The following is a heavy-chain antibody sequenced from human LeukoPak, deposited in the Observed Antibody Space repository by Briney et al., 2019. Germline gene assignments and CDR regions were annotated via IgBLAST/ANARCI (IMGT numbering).Heavy chain of an antibody. CDR1: GFTFSSYA. J-gene: IGHJ4*02. V-gene: IGHV3-30-3*01. CDR3: AKDIALYCGGDCYHDY. Sequence: GGSLRLSCAASGFTFSSYAMHWVRQAPGKGLEWVAVISSDGTNKYYADSVKGRFSISRDNSKNTLYLQMNSLRAEDTAVYYCAKDIALYCGGDCYHDYWGQGTLVTVSS. CDR2: ISSDGTNK. D-gene: IGHD2-21*02.